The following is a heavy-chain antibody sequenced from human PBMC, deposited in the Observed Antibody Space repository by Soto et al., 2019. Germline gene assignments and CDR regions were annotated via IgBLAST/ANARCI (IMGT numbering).Heavy chain of an antibody. Sequence: QVQLMQSGVEVTKPGASVTLSCKTSGYAFMSYGLSWVRLAPGQGLEWMGWTVAGSGNRIYAQKFQDRINMSIDRSTNTRYMELRRLRSDDSALYFCTRVAGYGSGTRPFDIWGQGTLVTVSS. CDR1: GYAFMSYG. V-gene: IGHV1-18*01. J-gene: IGHJ4*02. CDR2: TVAGSGNR. CDR3: TRVAGYGSGTRPFDI. D-gene: IGHD3-10*01.